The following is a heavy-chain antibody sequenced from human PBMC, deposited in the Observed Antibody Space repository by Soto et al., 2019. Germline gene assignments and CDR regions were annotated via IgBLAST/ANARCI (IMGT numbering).Heavy chain of an antibody. J-gene: IGHJ4*02. CDR2: FDPEDGET. CDR1: GYTLTELS. CDR3: ATVPFYDSSGRRPTDFDY. V-gene: IGHV1-24*01. D-gene: IGHD3-22*01. Sequence: ASVKVSCKVSGYTLTELSMHWVRQAPGKGLEWMGGFDPEDGETIYAQKFQGRVTMTEDTSTDTAYMELSSLRSEDTAVYYCATVPFYDSSGRRPTDFDYWGQGTLVTVSS.